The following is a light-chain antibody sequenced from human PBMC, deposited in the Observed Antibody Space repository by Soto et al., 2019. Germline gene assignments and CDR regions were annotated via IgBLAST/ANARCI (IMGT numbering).Light chain of an antibody. CDR2: EVS. CDR3: SSFAGNNNLV. CDR1: SSNVGGYNY. V-gene: IGLV2-8*01. Sequence: QSALTQPPSASGSPGQSVTISCNETSSNVGGYNYVSWYQQHPGKAPKLMISEVSKRPSGVPDRFSGSKSGNTASLTVSGLQAEDEADYYCSSFAGNNNLVFGGGTKLTVL. J-gene: IGLJ2*01.